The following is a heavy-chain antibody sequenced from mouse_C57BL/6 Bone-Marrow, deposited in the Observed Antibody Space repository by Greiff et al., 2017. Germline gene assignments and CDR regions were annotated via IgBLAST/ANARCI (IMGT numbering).Heavy chain of an antibody. CDR3: TRIYDGYWDWYFDV. CDR2: IRNKANNHAT. D-gene: IGHD2-3*01. Sequence: EVKLVESGGGLVQPGGSMKLSCAASGFTFSDAWMDWVRQSPEKGLEWVAEIRNKANNHATYYAESVKGRFTISRDDSKSSVYLQMNSLRAEDTGIYYCTRIYDGYWDWYFDVWGTGTTVTVSS. V-gene: IGHV6-6*01. J-gene: IGHJ1*03. CDR1: GFTFSDAW.